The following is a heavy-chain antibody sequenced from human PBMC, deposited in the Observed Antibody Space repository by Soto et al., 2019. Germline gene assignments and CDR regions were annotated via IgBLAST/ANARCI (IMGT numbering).Heavy chain of an antibody. CDR2: IKPDGTAQ. V-gene: IGHV3-7*01. J-gene: IGHJ5*02. CDR1: GFTFSNFW. D-gene: IGHD3-16*01. CDR3: GAGDSSNKP. Sequence: GWSLRLSCVASGFTFSNFWMNLVRQTPGKGLEWVANIKPDGTAQAYVDSVKGRFTVSRDNAKNSLYLQMNSLRADDTAIYFCGAGDSSNKPWGEGTLVTVSS.